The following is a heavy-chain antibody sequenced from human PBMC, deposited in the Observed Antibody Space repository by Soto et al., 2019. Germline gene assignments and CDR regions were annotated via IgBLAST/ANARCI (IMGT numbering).Heavy chain of an antibody. CDR3: ARGKMAMPGTQYNGVDV. V-gene: IGHV3-48*02. Sequence: GRPLRLSCAASGFTVRSYSMNWVRQAPGKGLECVSYISVSSTIYHVVSVKGRFTISRDNAKNSLYLQMNSLRDEDTAVYYCARGKMAMPGTQYNGVDVWGQGTTVTVSS. CDR1: GFTVRSYS. J-gene: IGHJ6*02. CDR2: ISVSSTI. D-gene: IGHD6-19*01.